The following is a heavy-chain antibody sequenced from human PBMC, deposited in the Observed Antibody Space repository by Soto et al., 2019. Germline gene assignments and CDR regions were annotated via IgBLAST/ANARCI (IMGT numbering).Heavy chain of an antibody. J-gene: IGHJ3*02. CDR3: EVVAVSSTAGHDAFDI. Sequence: PGGSLRLSCAASGFTFSSYCMHWVRQAPGKGLEWVAVIGYDGSNKYYADSVKGRFTISRDNSKNTLYLQMNSLRAEDTAVYYCEVVAVSSTAGHDAFDIWGQGTMVTVSS. CDR2: IGYDGSNK. D-gene: IGHD6-19*01. CDR1: GFTFSSYC. V-gene: IGHV3-33*01.